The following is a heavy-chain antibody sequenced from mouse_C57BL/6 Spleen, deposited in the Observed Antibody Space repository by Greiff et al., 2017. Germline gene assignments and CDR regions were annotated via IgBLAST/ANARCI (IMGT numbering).Heavy chain of an antibody. CDR1: GFNIKDDY. Sequence: EVQLQQSGAELVRPGASVKLSCTASGFNIKDDYMHWVKQRPEQGLEWIGWIDPENGDTEYASKFQGKATITADTSSNTAYLQLSSLTSEDTAVYYCTTRYYGSMDYYAMDDWGQGTSVTVSS. D-gene: IGHD1-1*01. CDR3: TTRYYGSMDYYAMDD. CDR2: IDPENGDT. V-gene: IGHV14-4*01. J-gene: IGHJ4*01.